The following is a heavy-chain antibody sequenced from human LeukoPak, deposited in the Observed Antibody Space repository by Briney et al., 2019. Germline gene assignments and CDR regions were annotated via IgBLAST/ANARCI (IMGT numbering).Heavy chain of an antibody. J-gene: IGHJ4*02. Sequence: GASVKVSCKVSGYTLTELSMHWVRQAPGKGLEWMGGFDPEDGETIYAQKFQGRVTMTRDTSISTAYMELSRLRSDDTAVYYCATYGDYLNYWGQGTLVTVSS. V-gene: IGHV1-24*01. D-gene: IGHD4-17*01. CDR3: ATYGDYLNY. CDR1: GYTLTELS. CDR2: FDPEDGET.